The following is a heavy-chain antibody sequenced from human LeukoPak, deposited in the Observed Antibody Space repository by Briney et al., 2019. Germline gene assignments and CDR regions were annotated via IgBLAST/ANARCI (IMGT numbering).Heavy chain of an antibody. V-gene: IGHV3-21*01. J-gene: IGHJ4*02. CDR3: ARESVGAVGKIDY. D-gene: IGHD1-26*01. CDR2: ISSSSSYI. CDR1: GFTFSSYS. Sequence: GGSLTLSCAASGFTFSSYSMNWVRQAPGKGLEWVSSISSSSSYIYYADSVKGRFTISRDNAKNSLYLQMNSLRAEDTAVYYCARESVGAVGKIDYWGQGTLVTVSS.